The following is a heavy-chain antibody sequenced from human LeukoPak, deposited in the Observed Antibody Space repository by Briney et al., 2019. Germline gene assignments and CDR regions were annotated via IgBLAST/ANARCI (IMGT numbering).Heavy chain of an antibody. CDR2: INPNSGGT. Sequence: GASVKVSCKASGYTFTGYYMHWVRQAPGQGLEWMGWINPNSGGTNYAQKFQGWVTMTRDTSISTAYMELSRLRSDDTAVYYCARDQAVAVNYYYYGMDVWGQGTTVTVSS. J-gene: IGHJ6*02. D-gene: IGHD6-19*01. CDR3: ARDQAVAVNYYYYGMDV. CDR1: GYTFTGYY. V-gene: IGHV1-2*04.